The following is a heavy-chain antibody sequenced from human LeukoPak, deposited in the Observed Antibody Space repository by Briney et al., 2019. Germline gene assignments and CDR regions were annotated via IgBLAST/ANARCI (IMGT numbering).Heavy chain of an antibody. CDR3: ARGYNYGSGRVYYYSYMDV. Sequence: SSETLSLTCTVSAGSISSSSYCWGWIRQPPGKGLEWIGSIYYSGSTYYSPSLKSRFTISVDTSKNQFSLKLSSVTAADTAVYYCARGYNYGSGRVYYYSYMDVWGKGTTVTVSS. CDR1: AGSISSSSYC. J-gene: IGHJ6*03. CDR2: IYYSGST. V-gene: IGHV4-39*01. D-gene: IGHD5-18*01.